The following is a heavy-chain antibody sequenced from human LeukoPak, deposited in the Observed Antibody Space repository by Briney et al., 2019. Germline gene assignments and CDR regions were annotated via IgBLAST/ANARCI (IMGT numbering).Heavy chain of an antibody. Sequence: GESLKISCKGSGYSFTSYWIGWVRQMPGKGLEWMGIIYPGDSDARYSPSFQGQVTISADKSISTAYLLWSSLKASDTAIYYCARILGYCSTTSCHPFDYWGQGTLVTVSS. V-gene: IGHV5-51*01. CDR3: ARILGYCSTTSCHPFDY. CDR1: GYSFTSYW. CDR2: IYPGDSDA. D-gene: IGHD2-2*01. J-gene: IGHJ4*02.